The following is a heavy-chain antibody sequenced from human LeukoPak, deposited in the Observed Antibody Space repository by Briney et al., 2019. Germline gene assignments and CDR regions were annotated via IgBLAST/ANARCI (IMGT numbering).Heavy chain of an antibody. V-gene: IGHV4-34*01. J-gene: IGHJ5*02. Sequence: SETLSLTCAVYGGSFSGYYWSWIRQPPGKGLEWIGEINHSGSTNCNPSLRSRVTISLDRPKKQFSLKLSSVSVADTAVYYCARGLPRNDFWSGFATYWFDPWGRGTLVTVSS. CDR1: GGSFSGYY. CDR3: ARGLPRNDFWSGFATYWFDP. D-gene: IGHD3-3*01. CDR2: INHSGST.